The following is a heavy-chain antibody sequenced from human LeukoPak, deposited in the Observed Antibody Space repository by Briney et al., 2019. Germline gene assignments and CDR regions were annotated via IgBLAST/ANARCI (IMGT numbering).Heavy chain of an antibody. CDR2: IRSKANSYAT. CDR1: GFTFSGSA. V-gene: IGHV3-73*01. J-gene: IGHJ5*02. Sequence: GGSLRLSCAASGFTFSGSAMHWVRQASGKGLEWVGRIRSKANSYATAYAASVKGRFTISRDESKNTAYLQMNSLKTEDTAVCYCTRRAKDDSSGYYSTWGQGTLVTVSS. D-gene: IGHD3-22*01. CDR3: TRRAKDDSSGYYST.